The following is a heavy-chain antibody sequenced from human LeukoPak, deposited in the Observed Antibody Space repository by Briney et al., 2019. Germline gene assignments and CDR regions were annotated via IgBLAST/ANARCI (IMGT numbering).Heavy chain of an antibody. D-gene: IGHD1-26*01. CDR2: IYSDGTT. Sequence: GGSLRLSCAASGFALSSHWMTWVRQVPGRGPECVSLIYSDGTTYYADSVKGRFTISRDNSKNTLYLQMNSLRAEDTAVYYCAREVGSYYRYFDNWGQGTLVTVSS. CDR3: AREVGSYYRYFDN. J-gene: IGHJ4*02. CDR1: GFALSSHW. V-gene: IGHV3-53*01.